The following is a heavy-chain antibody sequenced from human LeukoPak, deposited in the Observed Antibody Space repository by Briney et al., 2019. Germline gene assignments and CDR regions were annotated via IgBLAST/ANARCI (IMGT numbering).Heavy chain of an antibody. CDR3: AARDNGNDLLSYHAMDV. CDR2: IMSVLDTG. Sequence: RASVKVSCKASGGSFRRYAFAWVRQAPGQGLEWMGGIMSVLDTGSYAQGFQGRVTITADRSTSTAYMELRSLRPEDTALYYCAARDNGNDLLSYHAMDVWGNGTTVTVSS. D-gene: IGHD1-1*01. J-gene: IGHJ6*04. CDR1: GGSFRRYA. V-gene: IGHV1-69*06.